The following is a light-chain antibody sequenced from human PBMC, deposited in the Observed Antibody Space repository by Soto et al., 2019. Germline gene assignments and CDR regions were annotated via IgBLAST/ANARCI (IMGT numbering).Light chain of an antibody. CDR2: GNS. V-gene: IGLV1-40*01. Sequence: QSVLTQPPSVSGAPGQRVTISCTGSSSKIGAGYDVHWYHQLPGTAPKLLIYGNSNRPSGVPDRFSGSKSGTSASLAIIGLQVEDEADYYWQSYDSSLSGYVFRTGTKVPVL. CDR1: SSKIGAGYD. CDR3: QSYDSSLSGYV. J-gene: IGLJ1*01.